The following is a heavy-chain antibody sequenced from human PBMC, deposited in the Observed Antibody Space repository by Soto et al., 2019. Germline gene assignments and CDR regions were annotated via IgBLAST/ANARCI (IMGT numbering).Heavy chain of an antibody. CDR3: AGDYYGSGNYDH. V-gene: IGHV4-59*01. CDR2: IYYTGST. Sequence: SETLSLTCTVSGGSISSYYCSWIRQPPGKGLEWIGHIYYTGSTNYNPSLKSRVTMSVDTAKNQFSLRLSSVTTADTAVYFCAGDYYGSGNYDHWGQGTPVTVSS. D-gene: IGHD3-10*01. CDR1: GGSISSYY. J-gene: IGHJ5*02.